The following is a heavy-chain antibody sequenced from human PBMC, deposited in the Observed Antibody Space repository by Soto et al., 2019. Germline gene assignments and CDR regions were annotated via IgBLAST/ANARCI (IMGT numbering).Heavy chain of an antibody. Sequence: SETLSLTCAVYVGSFSGYYWSWIRQPPGKGLEWIGEINHSGSTNYNPSLKSRVTISVDTSKNQFSLKLSSVTAADTAVYYCARGLFAVGSGWPWNYWGQGTLVTVS. CDR2: INHSGST. CDR3: ARGLFAVGSGWPWNY. CDR1: VGSFSGYY. D-gene: IGHD6-19*01. V-gene: IGHV4-34*01. J-gene: IGHJ4*02.